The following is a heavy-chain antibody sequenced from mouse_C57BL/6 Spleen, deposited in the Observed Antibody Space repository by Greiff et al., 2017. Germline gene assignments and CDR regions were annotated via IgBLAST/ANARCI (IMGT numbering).Heavy chain of an antibody. D-gene: IGHD2-3*01. CDR3: ARSRYDYFDY. J-gene: IGHJ2*01. V-gene: IGHV1-64*01. Sequence: QVQLKQPGAELVKPGASVKLSCKASGYTFTSYWMHWVKQRPGQGLEWIGMIHPNSGSTNYNEKFKSKATLTVDKSSSTAYMQLSSLTSEDSAVYYCARSRYDYFDYWGQGTTLTVSS. CDR2: IHPNSGST. CDR1: GYTFTSYW.